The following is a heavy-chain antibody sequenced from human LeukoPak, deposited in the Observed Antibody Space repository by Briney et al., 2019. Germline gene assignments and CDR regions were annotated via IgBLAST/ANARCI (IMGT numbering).Heavy chain of an antibody. V-gene: IGHV1-8*03. Sequence: ASVKVSCKASGYTFTSYDINWVRQATGQGLEWVGWMNPNSGNTGYAQKFQGRVTITRNTSISTAYMELSSLRSEDTAVYYCARGGRYDFWSGYSTSWFWFDPWGQGTLVTVSS. CDR3: ARGGRYDFWSGYSTSWFWFDP. J-gene: IGHJ5*02. CDR1: GYTFTSYD. CDR2: MNPNSGNT. D-gene: IGHD3-3*01.